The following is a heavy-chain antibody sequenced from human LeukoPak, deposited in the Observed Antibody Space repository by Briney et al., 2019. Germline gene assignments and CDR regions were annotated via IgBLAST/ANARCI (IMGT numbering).Heavy chain of an antibody. CDR1: KFTFSNYG. Sequence: PGGSLRLSCAASKFTFSNYGMHWVRQAPGKGLEWVAVIWYGGSNKYYADSVKGRFTISRDNSKNTLYLQMNSLRAEDTAVYYCARGGKRMTSFDYWGQGTLVTVSS. CDR2: IWYGGSNK. J-gene: IGHJ4*02. D-gene: IGHD2-21*02. V-gene: IGHV3-33*08. CDR3: ARGGKRMTSFDY.